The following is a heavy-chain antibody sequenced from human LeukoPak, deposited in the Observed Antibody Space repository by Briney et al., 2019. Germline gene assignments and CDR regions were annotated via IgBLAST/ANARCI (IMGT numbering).Heavy chain of an antibody. CDR3: ARDSAGNDY. CDR1: GFAFSTYW. D-gene: IGHD6-13*01. Sequence: GGSLRLSCAASGFAFSTYWMSWVRQAPGKGLEWVANIKQDGSEKYYVDSVKGRFTISRDNAKNSLYLQMNSLRAEDTAMYYCARDSAGNDYWGQGTLVTVSS. CDR2: IKQDGSEK. V-gene: IGHV3-7*01. J-gene: IGHJ4*02.